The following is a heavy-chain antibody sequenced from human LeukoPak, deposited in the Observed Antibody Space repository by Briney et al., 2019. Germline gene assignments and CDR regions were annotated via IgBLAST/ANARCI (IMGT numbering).Heavy chain of an antibody. J-gene: IGHJ5*02. CDR3: ARVLSTSNNWFDP. CDR2: IYYSGST. D-gene: IGHD2-2*01. CDR1: GGSISSGGYY. V-gene: IGHV4-31*03. Sequence: SQTLSLTCTVSGGSISSGGYYWSWIRQHPGKGLEWIGYIYYSGSTYYNPSLKSRVTISVDTPKNQFSLKLSSVTAADTAVYYCARVLSTSNNWFDPWGQGTLVTVSS.